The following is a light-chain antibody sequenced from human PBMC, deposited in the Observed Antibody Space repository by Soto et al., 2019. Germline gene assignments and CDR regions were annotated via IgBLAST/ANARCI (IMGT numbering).Light chain of an antibody. CDR1: QSVNSR. Sequence: EIVMKQPPAAVSVSPGERATLSCRASQSVNSRLAWYQHKPGQAPRLLISGASNRASGIPARFSAWGSGTDFTLTISRVDPADFAFYYCQQYFTSPITFGQGTRLEI. CDR3: QQYFTSPIT. V-gene: IGKV3D-15*02. CDR2: GAS. J-gene: IGKJ5*01.